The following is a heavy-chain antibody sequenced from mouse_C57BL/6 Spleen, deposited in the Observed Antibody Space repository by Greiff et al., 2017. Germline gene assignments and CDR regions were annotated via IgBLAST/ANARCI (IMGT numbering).Heavy chain of an antibody. CDR2: ISSGSSTI. V-gene: IGHV5-17*01. J-gene: IGHJ2*01. Sequence: EVMLVESGGGLVKPGGSLKLSCAASGFTFSDYGMHWVRQAPEKGLEWVAYISSGSSTIYYADTVKGRFTFSRDNAKNTLFLQMNSLSSEDTAMYFCARMDYYGSSSFDYWGQGTTLTVSS. D-gene: IGHD1-1*01. CDR3: ARMDYYGSSSFDY. CDR1: GFTFSDYG.